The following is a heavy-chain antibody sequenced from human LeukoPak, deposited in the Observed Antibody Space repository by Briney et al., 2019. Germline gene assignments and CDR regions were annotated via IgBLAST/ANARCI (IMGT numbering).Heavy chain of an antibody. J-gene: IGHJ2*01. CDR3: VKGHSGSVIVWYFDL. CDR1: VFTVSNYY. V-gene: IGHV3-64D*09. CDR2: ISSNGGST. D-gene: IGHD2-21*01. Sequence: GGSLRLSCAASVFTVSNYYMSWVRQAPGKGLEYVSAISSNGGSTYYADSVKGRFTISRDNSKNTLYLQMSSLRPEDTAVYYCVKGHSGSVIVWYFDLWGRGTLVTVSS.